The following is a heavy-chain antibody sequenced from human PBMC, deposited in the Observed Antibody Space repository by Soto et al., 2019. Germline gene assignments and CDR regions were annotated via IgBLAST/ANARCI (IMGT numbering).Heavy chain of an antibody. CDR2: IYPGDSDT. D-gene: IGHD1-1*01. V-gene: IGHV5-51*01. CDR1: GYSFTSYW. J-gene: IGHJ4*02. Sequence: GESLKISCKGSGYSFTSYWIGWVRQMPGKGLEWMGIIYPGDSDTRYSPSFQGQVTISADKSISTASLQWSSLKASDTAMYYCARIPSTGPYYFDYWGREPWSPSPQ. CDR3: ARIPSTGPYYFDY.